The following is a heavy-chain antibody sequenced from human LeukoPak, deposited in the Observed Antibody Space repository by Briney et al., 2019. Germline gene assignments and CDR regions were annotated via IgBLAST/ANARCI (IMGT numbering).Heavy chain of an antibody. J-gene: IGHJ5*02. CDR3: VRDLPHQEMTIFGVIFPNWFDP. V-gene: IGHV1-2*02. D-gene: IGHD3-3*01. Sequence: ASVKVSCKASGGTFSSYYIHWVRQAPGQGLEWMGWINPDDGGTNYAQKFQDRVTMTSDTSISTAYMELSRLRSDDTAVYYCVRDLPHQEMTIFGVIFPNWFDPWGQGTLVTVSS. CDR2: INPDDGGT. CDR1: GGTFSSYY.